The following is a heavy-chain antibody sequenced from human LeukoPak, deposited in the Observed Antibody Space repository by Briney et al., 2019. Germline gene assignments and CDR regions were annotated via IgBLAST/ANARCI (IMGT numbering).Heavy chain of an antibody. J-gene: IGHJ4*02. V-gene: IGHV3-43*02. Sequence: GGSLRLSCAASGFVSDGSDMHWVRQAPGKGLEWVSVISGDGRTFYADSVKCRFTISRDNSKNSLHLQMNSLSTEDTAFYYCTKAISGWYYFNYWGQGTLVTVSS. D-gene: IGHD6-19*01. CDR2: ISGDGRT. CDR1: GFVSDGSD. CDR3: TKAISGWYYFNY.